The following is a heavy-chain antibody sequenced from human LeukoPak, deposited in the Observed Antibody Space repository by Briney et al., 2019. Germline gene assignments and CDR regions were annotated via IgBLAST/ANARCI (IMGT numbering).Heavy chain of an antibody. CDR1: GFTFSSSV. J-gene: IGHJ6*03. CDR3: ARQRGGFGGNYYYYMDV. CDR2: IWFDGSNK. Sequence: PGRSLRLSCAASGFTFSSSVMHWVRQAPGKGLEWVAVIWFDGSNKYYADSVKGRFTISRDNSKNTLYLQMNSLRAEDMAVYYCARQRGGFGGNYYYYMDVWGKGTTVTVSS. V-gene: IGHV3-33*01. D-gene: IGHD3-10*01.